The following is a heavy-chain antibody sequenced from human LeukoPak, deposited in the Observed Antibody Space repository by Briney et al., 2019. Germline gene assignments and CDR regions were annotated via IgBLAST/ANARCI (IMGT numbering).Heavy chain of an antibody. J-gene: IGHJ4*02. V-gene: IGHV1-2*02. CDR3: ARDLFAGVVITDY. Sequence: ASVKVSCKASGYTFTGYYMHWVRQAPGQGLEWMGWINPNSGGTNYAQKFQGRVTMTRDTSISTAYMELSRLRSDDTAVYYCARDLFAGVVITDYWGQGTLVTVSS. D-gene: IGHD3-3*01. CDR1: GYTFTGYY. CDR2: INPNSGGT.